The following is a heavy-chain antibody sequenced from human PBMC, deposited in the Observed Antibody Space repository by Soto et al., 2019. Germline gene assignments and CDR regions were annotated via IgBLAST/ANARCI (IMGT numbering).Heavy chain of an antibody. CDR1: GFTFSSYA. Sequence: QPGGSLRLSCAASGFTFSSYAMHWVRQAPGKGLEWVAVISYDGSNKYYADSVKGRFTISRDNSKNTLYLQMNSLRAEDTAVYYCARSPQMTMIVDLAPDYWGQGTLVTVSS. V-gene: IGHV3-30-3*01. J-gene: IGHJ4*02. D-gene: IGHD3-22*01. CDR3: ARSPQMTMIVDLAPDY. CDR2: ISYDGSNK.